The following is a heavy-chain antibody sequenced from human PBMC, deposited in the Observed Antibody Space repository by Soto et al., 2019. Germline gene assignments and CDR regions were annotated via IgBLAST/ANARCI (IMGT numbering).Heavy chain of an antibody. J-gene: IGHJ4*02. CDR1: GFTFSSYG. Sequence: PGGSLRLSCAASGFTFSSYGMHWVRQAPGKGLEWVAVIWYDGSNKYYADSVKGRFTISRDNSKNTLYLQMNSLRAEDTAVYYCARDFNIRGYYDSSGYYYSYFDYWGQGTLVTVSS. CDR3: ARDFNIRGYYDSSGYYYSYFDY. CDR2: IWYDGSNK. D-gene: IGHD3-22*01. V-gene: IGHV3-33*01.